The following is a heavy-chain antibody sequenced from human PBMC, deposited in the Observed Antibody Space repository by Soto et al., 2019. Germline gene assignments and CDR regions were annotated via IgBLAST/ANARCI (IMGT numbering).Heavy chain of an antibody. CDR2: MNQHGSDI. Sequence: EVQLVESGGDLVQPGGSLRLSCAASGFTFSSYCMAWVRQSRGKGLEWVASMNQHGSDIQYVDSVRGRFTISRDNARNLLYLQMNNLRVEDTAIYYCATDTYCPATCYRGHGNWGQGTLVTVSS. J-gene: IGHJ4*02. CDR1: GFTFSSYC. D-gene: IGHD2-8*02. V-gene: IGHV3-7*03. CDR3: ATDTYCPATCYRGHGN.